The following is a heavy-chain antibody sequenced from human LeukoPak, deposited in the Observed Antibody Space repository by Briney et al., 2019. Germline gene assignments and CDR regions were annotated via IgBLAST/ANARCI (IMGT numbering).Heavy chain of an antibody. V-gene: IGHV3-21*01. CDR1: GFTFSSYS. CDR3: ARGAAPTLFDY. D-gene: IGHD6-13*01. J-gene: IGHJ4*02. CDR2: ISSSSSYI. Sequence: GGSLRLSCAASGFTFSSYSMNWVRQAPGKGLEWVSSISSSSSYIYYADSVKGRFTISRDNAKNSLYLQMNSLRAEDTAVYYCARGAAPTLFDYWGQGTLVTVSS.